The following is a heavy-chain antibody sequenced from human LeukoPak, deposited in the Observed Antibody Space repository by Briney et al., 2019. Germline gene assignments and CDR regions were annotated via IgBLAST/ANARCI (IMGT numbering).Heavy chain of an antibody. D-gene: IGHD6-19*01. CDR1: GFTFSSYG. CDR2: IWYDGSNK. Sequence: GRSLRLSCAASGFTFSSYGMHWVRQAPGKGREWVAVIWYDGSNKYYADSVKGRFTISRDNSKNTLYLQMNSLRAEDTAVYYCARKQWPIDYWGQGTLVTVSS. J-gene: IGHJ4*02. CDR3: ARKQWPIDY. V-gene: IGHV3-33*01.